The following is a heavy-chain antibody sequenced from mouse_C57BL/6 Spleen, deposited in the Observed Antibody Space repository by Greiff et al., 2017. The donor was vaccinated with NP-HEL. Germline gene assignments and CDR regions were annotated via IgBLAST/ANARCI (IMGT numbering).Heavy chain of an antibody. J-gene: IGHJ4*01. CDR2: INPSNGGT. CDR1: GYTFTSYW. CDR3: ARGIYYYGSEDYYAMDY. Sequence: QVQLQQPGTELVKPGASVKLSCKASGYTFTSYWMHWVKQRPGQGLEWIGNINPSNGGTNYNEKFKSKATLTVDKSSSTAYMQLSSLTSEDSAVYYCARGIYYYGSEDYYAMDYWGQGTSVTVSS. V-gene: IGHV1-53*01. D-gene: IGHD1-1*01.